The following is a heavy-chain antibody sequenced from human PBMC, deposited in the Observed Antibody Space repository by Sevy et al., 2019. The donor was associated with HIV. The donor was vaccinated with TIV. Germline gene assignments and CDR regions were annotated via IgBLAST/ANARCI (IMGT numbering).Heavy chain of an antibody. D-gene: IGHD2-15*01. J-gene: IGHJ3*02. V-gene: IGHV3-23*01. CDR2: ISGSGGST. CDR1: GFTFSSYA. Sequence: GGSLGLSCAASGFTFSSYAMSWVRQAPGKGLEWVSAISGSGGSTYYADSVKGRFTISRDNSKNTLYLQMNSLRAEDTAVYYCAKDHIVVVVAATPGFDAFDIWGQGTMVTVSS. CDR3: AKDHIVVVVAATPGFDAFDI.